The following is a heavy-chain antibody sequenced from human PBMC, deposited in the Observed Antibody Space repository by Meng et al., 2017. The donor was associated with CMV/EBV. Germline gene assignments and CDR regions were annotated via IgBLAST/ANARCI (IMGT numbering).Heavy chain of an antibody. J-gene: IGHJ4*02. Sequence: SLKISCAASGFTFDDYAMHWVRQGPGKGLEWVSGISWNSGFIGYADSVRGRFTISRDNAKSSLYLQMNSLRAEDTALYYCARDRDDFWSGCFDYWGQGTLVTVSS. V-gene: IGHV3-9*01. CDR3: ARDRDDFWSGCFDY. CDR1: GFTFDDYA. CDR2: ISWNSGFI. D-gene: IGHD3-3*01.